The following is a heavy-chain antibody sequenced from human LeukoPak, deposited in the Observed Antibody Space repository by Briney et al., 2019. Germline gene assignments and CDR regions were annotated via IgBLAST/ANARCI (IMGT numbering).Heavy chain of an antibody. D-gene: IGHD1-26*01. V-gene: IGHV3-7*03. Sequence: GGSLRLSCAASGFTFSSYWMSWVRQTPGKGLEWVANIKQDGSEKYYVDSVKGRFTISRDNVKNSLYLQMDSLRAEDTALYYCAKDIRGASTLSYGMDVWGQGTTVTVSS. CDR3: AKDIRGASTLSYGMDV. CDR1: GFTFSSYW. CDR2: IKQDGSEK. J-gene: IGHJ6*02.